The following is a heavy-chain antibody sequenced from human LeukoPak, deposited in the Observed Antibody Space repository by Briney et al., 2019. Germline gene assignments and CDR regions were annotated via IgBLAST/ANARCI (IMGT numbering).Heavy chain of an antibody. D-gene: IGHD6-19*01. J-gene: IGHJ4*02. Sequence: PGGSLRLSCAASGFTFSNYAMSWVRQAPGKGLEWVSSIIGSGGSTYYADSVKGRFTISRDNSKNTLFLQVNTLRADDTAIYFCAMGGIGEPGALGVWGQGTLVTVSA. CDR2: IIGSGGST. CDR3: AMGGIGEPGALGV. V-gene: IGHV3-23*01. CDR1: GFTFSNYA.